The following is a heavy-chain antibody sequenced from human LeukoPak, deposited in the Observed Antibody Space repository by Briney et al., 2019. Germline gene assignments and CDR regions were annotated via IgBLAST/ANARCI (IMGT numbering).Heavy chain of an antibody. CDR3: ARVTVTANAFDI. CDR1: GGSISSYY. Sequence: SETLSLTCTVSGGSISSYYWSWIRQPPGKGLEWIGYIYYSGSTNYNPSLKSRLTISLDTSKNQFSLRLSSVTAADTAVYYCARVTVTANAFDIWGQGTMVTVSS. J-gene: IGHJ3*02. D-gene: IGHD4-17*01. CDR2: IYYSGST. V-gene: IGHV4-59*01.